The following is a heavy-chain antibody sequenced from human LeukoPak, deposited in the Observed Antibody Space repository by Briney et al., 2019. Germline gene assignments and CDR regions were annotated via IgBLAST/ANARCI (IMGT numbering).Heavy chain of an antibody. D-gene: IGHD3-3*01. CDR3: GRGANYDFWSGYYVGY. CDR2: ISSSSSTI. V-gene: IGHV3-48*01. Sequence: PGGSLRLSCAASGFTFSSYSMNWVRQAPGKGLEWVSYISSSSSTIYYADSVKGRFTISRDNAKNSLYLQMNSLRAEDTAVYYCGRGANYDFWSGYYVGYWGQGTLVTVSS. CDR1: GFTFSSYS. J-gene: IGHJ4*02.